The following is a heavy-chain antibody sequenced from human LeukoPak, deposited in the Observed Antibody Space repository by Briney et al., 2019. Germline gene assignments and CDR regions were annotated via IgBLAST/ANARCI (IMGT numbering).Heavy chain of an antibody. Sequence: SETLSLTCTVSGGFIITGPYFWAWIRQPPRKALEWIGSIYFSGRTYYSPSLKSRVTISVDTSKNQFSLRLSSVTAADTAVYYCAGLGYSGSGSQITYYYGMDVWGQGTTVTVSS. CDR1: GGFIITGPYF. J-gene: IGHJ6*02. CDR3: AGLGYSGSGSQITYYYGMDV. V-gene: IGHV4-39*01. D-gene: IGHD3-10*01. CDR2: IYFSGRT.